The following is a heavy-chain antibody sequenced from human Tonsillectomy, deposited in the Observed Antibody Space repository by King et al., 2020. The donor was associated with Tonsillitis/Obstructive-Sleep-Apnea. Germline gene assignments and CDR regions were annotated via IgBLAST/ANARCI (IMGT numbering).Heavy chain of an antibody. Sequence: VQLVESGGGVVQPGRSLRLSCAASGFIFSSYAIHWVRQAPGKGLEWVADISYDGSNKYYADSVKGRFTISRDNYKKTLDLKMNSLRAEDTAVYYCAREGIYDSSGYSDAFYIWGQGTMVTVSS. J-gene: IGHJ3*02. D-gene: IGHD3-22*01. CDR1: GFIFSSYA. V-gene: IGHV3-30*04. CDR2: ISYDGSNK. CDR3: AREGIYDSSGYSDAFYI.